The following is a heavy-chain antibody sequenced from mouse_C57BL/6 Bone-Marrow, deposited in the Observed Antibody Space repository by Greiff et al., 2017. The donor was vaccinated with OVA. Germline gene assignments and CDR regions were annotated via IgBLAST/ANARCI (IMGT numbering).Heavy chain of an antibody. Sequence: LKQSGGDLVKPGGSLKLSCAASGFTFSSYGMSWVRQTPDKRLEWVATISSGGSYTYYPDSVKGRFTISRNNAKNTLYLQMSSLKSEDTAMYYCARHERFAYWGQGTLVTVSA. V-gene: IGHV5-6*01. CDR2: ISSGGSYT. CDR3: ARHERFAY. CDR1: GFTFSSYG. J-gene: IGHJ3*01.